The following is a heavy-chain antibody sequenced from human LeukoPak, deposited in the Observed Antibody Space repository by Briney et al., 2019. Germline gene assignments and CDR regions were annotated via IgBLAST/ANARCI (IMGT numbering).Heavy chain of an antibody. CDR2: ISSSGSTI. Sequence: PGGSPRLSCAASGFTFSDYYMSWIRQAPGKGLEWVSYISSSGSTIYYADSVKGRFTISRDNAKNSLYLQMDSLRAEDTALYYCAREVSEGFDFWGQGTLVTVSS. V-gene: IGHV3-11*04. CDR3: AREVSEGFDF. D-gene: IGHD3-22*01. J-gene: IGHJ4*02. CDR1: GFTFSDYY.